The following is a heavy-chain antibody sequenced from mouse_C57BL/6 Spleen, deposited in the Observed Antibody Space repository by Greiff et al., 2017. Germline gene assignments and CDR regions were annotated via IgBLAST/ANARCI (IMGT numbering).Heavy chain of an antibody. Sequence: EVMLVESGEGLVKPGGSLKLSCAASGFTFSSYAMSWVRQTPEKRLEWVAYISRGGDYIYYADTVKGRFTISRDNARNTPYLQIISLRSEDTAMYYCTRADYGSSGGDYWGQGTTLTVSS. CDR1: GFTFSSYA. J-gene: IGHJ2*01. CDR3: TRADYGSSGGDY. CDR2: ISRGGDYI. V-gene: IGHV5-9-1*02. D-gene: IGHD1-1*01.